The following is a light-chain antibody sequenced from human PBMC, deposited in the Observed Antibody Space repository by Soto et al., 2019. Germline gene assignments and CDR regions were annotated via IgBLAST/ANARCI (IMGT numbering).Light chain of an antibody. V-gene: IGKV3-20*01. CDR3: QQYCSSLLT. CDR2: GAS. Sequence: EIVLTQSPGTLSLSPGERATLSCRASQSVSSSYLAWYQQKPGQAPRLLIYGASSSATGIPDRFSGSGSGTDFTLTISRLEPEDFAVYYCQQYCSSLLTFGQGTKVEI. J-gene: IGKJ1*01. CDR1: QSVSSSY.